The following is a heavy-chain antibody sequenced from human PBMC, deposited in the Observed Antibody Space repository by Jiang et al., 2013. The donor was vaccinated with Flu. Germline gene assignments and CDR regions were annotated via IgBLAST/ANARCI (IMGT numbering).Heavy chain of an antibody. J-gene: IGHJ5*02. Sequence: VQLVESGAEVKKPGESLKISCKASGYTFTNHWIVWVRQTPGKGLEWIGAFYPADSDNRYSPAFQGRVTISADKSITTAYLQWSSLKASDTGIYYCARRHYSGWYMIDPWGQGTLVTVSS. CDR1: GYTFTNHW. CDR3: ARRHYSGWYMIDP. D-gene: IGHD6-19*01. CDR2: FYPADSDN. V-gene: IGHV5-51*01.